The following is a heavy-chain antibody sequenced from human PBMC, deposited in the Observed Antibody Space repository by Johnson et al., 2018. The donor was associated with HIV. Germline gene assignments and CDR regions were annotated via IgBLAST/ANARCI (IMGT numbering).Heavy chain of an antibody. CDR2: IYSGGST. CDR1: GFTVSSNY. D-gene: IGHD5-18*01. CDR3: ARAYSYGAFDI. V-gene: IGHV3-66*01. Sequence: EVQLVESGGGLVQPGGSLRVSCAASGFTVSSNYMSWVRQAPGKGLEWVSVIYSGGSTYYADFVKGRYTISRDNSKNTLYLQMNSLRADDTAVYYCARAYSYGAFDIWGQGTRVTVSS. J-gene: IGHJ3*02.